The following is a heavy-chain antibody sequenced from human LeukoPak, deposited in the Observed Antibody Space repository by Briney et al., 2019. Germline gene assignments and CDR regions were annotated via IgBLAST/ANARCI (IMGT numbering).Heavy chain of an antibody. Sequence: VASVKVSCKASGYTFTGYYMHWVRQAPGQELEWMGWINPNSGDTNYAQKFQGRVTMTRDTSINTAYMELSRLRADDTAMYYCAKNPYEYYFDYWGQGTLVTVSS. CDR3: AKNPYEYYFDY. J-gene: IGHJ4*02. V-gene: IGHV1-2*02. CDR1: GYTFTGYY. D-gene: IGHD5-12*01. CDR2: INPNSGDT.